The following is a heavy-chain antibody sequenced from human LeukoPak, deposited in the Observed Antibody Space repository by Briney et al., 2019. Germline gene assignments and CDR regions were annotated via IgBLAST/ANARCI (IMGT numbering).Heavy chain of an antibody. CDR3: ARASLGCCSGGSCYISP. J-gene: IGHJ5*02. Sequence: SETLSLTCTVSGGSIGSYYWSWIRQPPGKGLEWIGYIYYSGSTNYNPSLKSRVTISVDTSKNQFSLKLSSVTAADTAVYYCARASLGCCSGGSCYISPWGQGTLVTVSS. CDR1: GGSIGSYY. D-gene: IGHD2-15*01. V-gene: IGHV4-59*01. CDR2: IYYSGST.